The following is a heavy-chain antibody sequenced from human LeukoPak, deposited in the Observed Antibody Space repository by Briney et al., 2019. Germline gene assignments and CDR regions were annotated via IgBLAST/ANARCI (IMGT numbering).Heavy chain of an antibody. CDR1: GGSFSGYY. D-gene: IGHD4-17*01. CDR3: ATSSQTTVIDY. CDR2: INHSGST. V-gene: IGHV4-34*01. Sequence: PSETLSLTCAVYGGSFSGYYWSWVRQPPGKGLEWIGEINHSGSTNYNPSLKSRVTISVDTSKNQFSLKLSSVTAADTAVYYCATSSQTTVIDYWGQGTLVTVSS. J-gene: IGHJ4*02.